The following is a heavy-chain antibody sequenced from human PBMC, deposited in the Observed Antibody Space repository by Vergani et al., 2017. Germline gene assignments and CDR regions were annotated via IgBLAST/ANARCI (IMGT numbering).Heavy chain of an antibody. CDR3: ARMGVYDEGDAGRIGYFDS. D-gene: IGHD3-22*01. J-gene: IGHJ4*02. CDR1: GDSISSGVYY. Sequence: QVQLQESGPGLVKPSQTLSLTCSVSGDSISSGVYYWNWIRQHPGKGLEWIGYIYSTGSTHHNPSLRRRINMSVDTSKNQFSLKLNSVTAADTAMYYCARMGVYDEGDAGRIGYFDSWGPGILVTGSS. V-gene: IGHV4-31*03. CDR2: IYSTGST.